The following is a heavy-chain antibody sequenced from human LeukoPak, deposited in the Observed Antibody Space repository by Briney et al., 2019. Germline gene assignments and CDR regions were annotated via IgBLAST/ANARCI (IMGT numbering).Heavy chain of an antibody. CDR3: ARERALWSGYCSGFAP. V-gene: IGHV4-30-2*01. D-gene: IGHD3-3*01. J-gene: IGHJ5*02. CDR2: IYHSGST. Sequence: SQTLSLTSAVSGGSISRGGYSWSWIRQPPGKGLEWIGYIYHSGSTYYNPSLKSRVTISVDRSKNQFYLKLSSVTAADTAVYYCARERALWSGYCSGFAPWGQGTLVTVSS. CDR1: GGSISRGGYS.